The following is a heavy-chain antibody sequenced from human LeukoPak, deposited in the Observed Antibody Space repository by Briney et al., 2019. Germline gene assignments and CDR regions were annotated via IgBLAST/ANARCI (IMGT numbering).Heavy chain of an antibody. Sequence: GGSLRLSRAASGFTFSVFSMHCVRDAPGEGLDWVAIISYDGSIKHYADSVKGRFTISRDNYNNTLLLKMDSLGADAAAVYYSVEFRYCGWSSSGYWGRGTLVTVSS. CDR2: ISYDGSIK. CDR3: VEFRYCGWSSSGY. CDR1: GFTFSVFS. J-gene: IGHJ4*02. D-gene: IGHD2-21*01. V-gene: IGHV3-30-3*01.